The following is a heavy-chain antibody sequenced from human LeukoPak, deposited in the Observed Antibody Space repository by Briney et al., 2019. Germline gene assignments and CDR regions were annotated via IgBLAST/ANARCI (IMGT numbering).Heavy chain of an antibody. CDR2: INPDGSER. D-gene: IGHD6-19*01. Sequence: GGSLRLSCAASGFSFSSYYMSWVRQAPGKGLEWVALINPDGSERYYVDSVKGRFTISRGNAKNSLCLQMDSLRDDDTAMYFCTRDLAAVPGPRMDVWGQGTTVTVSS. V-gene: IGHV3-7*03. CDR1: GFSFSSYY. J-gene: IGHJ6*02. CDR3: TRDLAAVPGPRMDV.